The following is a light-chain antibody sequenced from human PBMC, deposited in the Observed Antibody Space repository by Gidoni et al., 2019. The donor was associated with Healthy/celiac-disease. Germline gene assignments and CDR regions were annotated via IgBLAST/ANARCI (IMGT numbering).Light chain of an antibody. V-gene: IGLV2-14*01. CDR2: EVS. CDR1: SIDVGGYNY. Sequence: QSALTQPASVSGSPGQSLTISCTGTSIDVGGYNYVSWYQQHPGKAPKLMLYEVSNRPSGVSNRFSGSKSGNTASLTISGLQAEDEADYYCSSYTSSSTLYVFGTGTKVTVL. J-gene: IGLJ1*01. CDR3: SSYTSSSTLYV.